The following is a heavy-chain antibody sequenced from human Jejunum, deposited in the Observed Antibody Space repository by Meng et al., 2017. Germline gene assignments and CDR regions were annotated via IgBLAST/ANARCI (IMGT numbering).Heavy chain of an antibody. CDR2: IWGDGSVQ. Sequence: GESLKISCAASGFIFRTYGMHWVRQAPGKGLDWVAVIWGDGSVQKYADSVKGRFTISRDNSKNTLSLEMNNLRVEDTAVYYCATDGGGAPFDYWGQGTPVTVSS. J-gene: IGHJ4*02. V-gene: IGHV3-33*01. CDR3: ATDGGGAPFDY. CDR1: GFIFRTYG. D-gene: IGHD3-16*01.